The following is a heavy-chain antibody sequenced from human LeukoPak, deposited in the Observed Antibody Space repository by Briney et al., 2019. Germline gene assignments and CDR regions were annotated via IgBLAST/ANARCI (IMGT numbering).Heavy chain of an antibody. Sequence: PGGSLRLSCAASGFTFSSYSMNWARQAPGKGLEWVSSISSGSSYISYADSVKGRFTISRDNAKNSLYLQMNSLRAEDTAVYYCARVTSSSLYSFDYWGQGTLVTVSS. J-gene: IGHJ4*02. CDR1: GFTFSSYS. V-gene: IGHV3-21*01. CDR3: ARVTSSSLYSFDY. CDR2: ISSGSSYI. D-gene: IGHD6-13*01.